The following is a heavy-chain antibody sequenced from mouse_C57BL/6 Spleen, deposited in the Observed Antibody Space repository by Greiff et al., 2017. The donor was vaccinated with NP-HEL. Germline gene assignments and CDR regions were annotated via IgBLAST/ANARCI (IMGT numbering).Heavy chain of an antibody. V-gene: IGHV5-4*01. CDR1: GFTFSSYA. J-gene: IGHJ3*01. CDR2: ISDGGSYT. D-gene: IGHD4-1*01. Sequence: EVQGVESGGGLVKPGGSLKLSCAASGFTFSSYAMSWVRQTPEKRLEWVATISDGGSYTYYPDNVKGRFTISRDNAKNNLYLQMSHLKSEDTAMYYCARGKANWDFAYWGQGTLVTVSA. CDR3: ARGKANWDFAY.